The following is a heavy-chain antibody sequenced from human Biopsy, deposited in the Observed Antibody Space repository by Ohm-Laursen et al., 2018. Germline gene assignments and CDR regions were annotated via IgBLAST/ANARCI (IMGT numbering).Heavy chain of an antibody. CDR1: GYTFTGYY. D-gene: IGHD3-10*01. J-gene: IGHJ4*02. Sequence: GPSVKVSCKSSGYTFTGYYMHWVRQAPGQGLWWMGWINPNSGVTNYAQRFQGRVTMTRDTSISTAYMELSRLRSDDTAVYYCARDPRYGYGSYFDYWGQGTLVAVSS. CDR3: ARDPRYGYGSYFDY. CDR2: INPNSGVT. V-gene: IGHV1-2*02.